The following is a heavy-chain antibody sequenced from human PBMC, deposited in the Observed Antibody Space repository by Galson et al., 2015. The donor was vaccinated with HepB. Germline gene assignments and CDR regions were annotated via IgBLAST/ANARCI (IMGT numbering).Heavy chain of an antibody. J-gene: IGHJ4*02. D-gene: IGHD2-8*02. Sequence: SLRLSCAASGFTFSSYSMNWVRQAPGKGLEWVSYISSSSSTIYYADSVKGRFTISRDNAKNSLYLQMNSLRDEDTAVYYCARPLSPGWWGTGYFDYWGQGTLVTVSS. CDR3: ARPLSPGWWGTGYFDY. CDR2: ISSSSSTI. V-gene: IGHV3-48*02. CDR1: GFTFSSYS.